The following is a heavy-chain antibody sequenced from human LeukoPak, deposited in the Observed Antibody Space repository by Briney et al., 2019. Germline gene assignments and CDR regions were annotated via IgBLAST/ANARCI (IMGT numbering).Heavy chain of an antibody. D-gene: IGHD3-3*01. Sequence: PGGSLRLSCAASGFTFSSYGMHWVRQAPGKGLEWVAVIWYDGSNKYYADSVKGRFTISRDNSKNTLYLQMNSLRAGDTAVYYCAKEDGDDFWSGYYPSFDYWGQGTLVTVSS. CDR1: GFTFSSYG. CDR3: AKEDGDDFWSGYYPSFDY. J-gene: IGHJ4*02. V-gene: IGHV3-33*06. CDR2: IWYDGSNK.